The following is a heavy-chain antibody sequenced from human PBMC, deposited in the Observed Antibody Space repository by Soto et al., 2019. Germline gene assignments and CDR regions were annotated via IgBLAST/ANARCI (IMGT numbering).Heavy chain of an antibody. CDR3: ARGPRELVRGGRYWFDP. V-gene: IGHV4-34*01. CDR1: GGSFSGYY. D-gene: IGHD3-10*01. CDR2: INHSGST. J-gene: IGHJ5*02. Sequence: SETLSLTCAVYGGSFSGYYWSWIRQPPGKGLEWIGEINHSGSTNYNPSLKSRVTISVDTSKNQFSLKLSSVTAADTAVYYCARGPRELVRGGRYWFDPWGQGTLVTVSS.